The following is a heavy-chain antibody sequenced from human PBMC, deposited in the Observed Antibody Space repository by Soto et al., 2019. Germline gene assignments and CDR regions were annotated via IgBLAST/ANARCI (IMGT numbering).Heavy chain of an antibody. Sequence: GGSLRLSWAASGFTFRSYSMNWVRQAPGKGLEWVSSISSSSSYIYYADSVKGRFTISRDNAKNSLYLQMNSLRAEDTAVYYCAREAVYYDSSGYYPNYFDYWGQGTLVTVSS. CDR1: GFTFRSYS. V-gene: IGHV3-21*01. D-gene: IGHD3-22*01. CDR3: AREAVYYDSSGYYPNYFDY. CDR2: ISSSSSYI. J-gene: IGHJ4*02.